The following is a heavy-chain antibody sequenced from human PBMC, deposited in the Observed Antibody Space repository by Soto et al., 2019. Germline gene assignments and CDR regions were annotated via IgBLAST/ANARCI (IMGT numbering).Heavy chain of an antibody. CDR3: AKSSHSRPRTNWFDP. Sequence: GGSLRLSCAASGFTFSSYAMSWVRQAPGKGLEWVSAISGSGGSTYYADSVKGRFTIPRDNSKNTLYLQMNSLRAEDTAVYYCAKSSHSRPRTNWFDPWGQGTLVTVSS. CDR1: GFTFSSYA. J-gene: IGHJ5*02. V-gene: IGHV3-23*01. CDR2: ISGSGGST. D-gene: IGHD6-13*01.